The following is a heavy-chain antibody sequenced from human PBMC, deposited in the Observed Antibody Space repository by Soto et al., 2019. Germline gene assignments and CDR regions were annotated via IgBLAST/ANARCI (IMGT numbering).Heavy chain of an antibody. CDR1: GFTFSSYA. J-gene: IGHJ4*02. D-gene: IGHD4-17*01. CDR3: ATSGPIYGDYGGFDY. V-gene: IGHV3-23*01. Sequence: PVGSLRLSCAASGFTFSSYAMSWVRQAPGKGLEWVSAISGSGGSTYYADSVKGRFTISRDNSKNTLYLQMNSLRAEDTAVYYCATSGPIYGDYGGFDYWGQGTLVTVSS. CDR2: ISGSGGST.